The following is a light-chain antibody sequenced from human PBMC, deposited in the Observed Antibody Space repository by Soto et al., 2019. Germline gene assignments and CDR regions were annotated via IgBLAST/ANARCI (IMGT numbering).Light chain of an antibody. CDR1: QNINNY. CDR3: QQSYRTPLT. CDR2: AAS. Sequence: DIQMTQSPSSLSASVGDRVTITCRASQNINNYLNWYQQKPGKAPKLLIYAASSLQSGVPSRFSGSESGTDFTLTISSLQPEHFAAYYCQQSYRTPLTFGEGTKVQIK. V-gene: IGKV1-39*01. J-gene: IGKJ4*01.